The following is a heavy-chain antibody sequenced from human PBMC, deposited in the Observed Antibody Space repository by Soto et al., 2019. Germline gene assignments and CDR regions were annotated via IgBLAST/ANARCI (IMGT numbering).Heavy chain of an antibody. CDR2: ISAYNGNT. J-gene: IGHJ5*02. D-gene: IGHD6-19*01. CDR3: ARVAVAAVADKGPQWFEP. V-gene: IGHV1-18*01. Sequence: GASVKVSCKASGYTFTSYGISWVRQAPGQGLEWMGWISAYNGNTNYAQKLQGRVTMTTDTSTSAAYMELRSLRSDDTDVYYCARVAVAAVADKGPQWFEPWGQGPLVTV. CDR1: GYTFTSYG.